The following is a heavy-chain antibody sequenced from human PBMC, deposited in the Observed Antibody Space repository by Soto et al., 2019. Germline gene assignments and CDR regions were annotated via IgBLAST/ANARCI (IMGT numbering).Heavy chain of an antibody. V-gene: IGHV1-69*01. Sequence: QVQLVQSGAEVKKPGSSVKVSCKASGGTFSSYAISWGRQAPGQGLEWMGGIIPIFGTANYAQKFQGRGTITAGESTSADYMELSSLRAEDTAVYYCGRANRAAAGTFDYWGHGTLVSVSS. CDR1: GGTFSSYA. J-gene: IGHJ4*01. CDR2: IIPIFGTA. CDR3: GRANRAAAGTFDY. D-gene: IGHD6-13*01.